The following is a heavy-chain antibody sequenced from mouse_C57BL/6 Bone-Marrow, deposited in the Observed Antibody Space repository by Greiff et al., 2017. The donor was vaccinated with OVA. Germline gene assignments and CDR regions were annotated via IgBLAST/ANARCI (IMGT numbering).Heavy chain of an antibody. Sequence: QVQLQQSGAELARPGASVKMSCKASGYTFTSYTMHWVKQRPGQGLEWIGYINPSSGYTKYNQKFKDKATLTADKSSSTAYMQLSSLTSEDSAVYYCAREKDSSGYDLAYWGQGTLVTVSA. D-gene: IGHD3-2*02. J-gene: IGHJ3*01. CDR3: AREKDSSGYDLAY. V-gene: IGHV1-4*01. CDR1: GYTFTSYT. CDR2: INPSSGYT.